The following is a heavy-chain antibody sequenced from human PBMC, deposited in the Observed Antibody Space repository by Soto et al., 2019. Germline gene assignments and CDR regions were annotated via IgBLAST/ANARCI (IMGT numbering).Heavy chain of an antibody. CDR3: ASGATLVRGPS. D-gene: IGHD3-10*01. Sequence: QLQLQESGPGRVKPSETLSLTCTLSGGSISRIHYYWGWIRQPPGNGLEWIGSIYYSGRTYYNPSLKSRVTISVDTAKNQCSLNLSSVTAADTAVYYCASGATLVRGPSWGQGTLVTVSS. V-gene: IGHV4-39*01. CDR1: GGSISRIHYY. J-gene: IGHJ5*02. CDR2: IYYSGRT.